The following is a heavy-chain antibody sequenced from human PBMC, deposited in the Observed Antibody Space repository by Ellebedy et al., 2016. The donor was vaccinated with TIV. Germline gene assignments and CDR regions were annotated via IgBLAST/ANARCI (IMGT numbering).Heavy chain of an antibody. CDR3: ARDMVRGPYGMDV. Sequence: SETLSLXCTISSYSISSGYYWGWIRQPPGKGLEWIGSIYHSGSTYYNPSLKSRVTISVDTSKNQFSLKLSSVTAADTAVYYCARDMVRGPYGMDVWGQGTTVTVSS. V-gene: IGHV4-38-2*02. CDR2: IYHSGST. J-gene: IGHJ6*02. D-gene: IGHD3-10*01. CDR1: SYSISSGYY.